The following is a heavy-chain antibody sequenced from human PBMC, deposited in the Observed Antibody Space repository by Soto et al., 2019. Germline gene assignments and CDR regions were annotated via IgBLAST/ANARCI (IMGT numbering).Heavy chain of an antibody. Sequence: SQTLSLTCAISGDSVSSNSAAWNWIRQSPSRGLEWLGRTYYRSKWYNDYAVSMKSRITINPDTSKNQFSLQLNSVTPEDTAVYYCARGTYVLRYFDWLADAFDIWGQGTMVTVSS. CDR2: TYYRSKWYN. D-gene: IGHD3-9*01. V-gene: IGHV6-1*01. J-gene: IGHJ3*02. CDR1: GDSVSSNSAA. CDR3: ARGTYVLRYFDWLADAFDI.